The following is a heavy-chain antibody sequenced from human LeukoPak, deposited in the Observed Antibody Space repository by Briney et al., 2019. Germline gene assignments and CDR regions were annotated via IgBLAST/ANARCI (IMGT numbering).Heavy chain of an antibody. V-gene: IGHV3-7*01. D-gene: IGHD2-15*01. CDR2: IKQDGSEK. J-gene: IGHJ6*02. Sequence: GGSLRLSCAASGFTFSSYWMSWVRQAPGKGLEWVANIKQDGSEKYYVDSVKGRFTISRDNAKNSLYLQMNSLRAEDTAVYYCARDQGYCSGGSCYHAGYYGMDVWGQGTTVAASS. CDR3: ARDQGYCSGGSCYHAGYYGMDV. CDR1: GFTFSSYW.